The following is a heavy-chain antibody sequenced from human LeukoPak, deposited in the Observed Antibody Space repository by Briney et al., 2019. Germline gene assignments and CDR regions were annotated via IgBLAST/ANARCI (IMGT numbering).Heavy chain of an antibody. V-gene: IGHV1-8*01. J-gene: IGHJ4*02. CDR3: ARDSPLNYYVSSDHTRFDY. CDR1: GYTFTSYD. CDR2: MNPNSGNT. Sequence: ASVKVSCKASGYTFTSYDINWVRQATGQGLEWMGWMNPNSGNTGYAQKFQGRVTMTRNTSISTAYMELSSLRSEDTAVYYCARDSPLNYYVSSDHTRFDYWGQGTLVTVSS. D-gene: IGHD3-22*01.